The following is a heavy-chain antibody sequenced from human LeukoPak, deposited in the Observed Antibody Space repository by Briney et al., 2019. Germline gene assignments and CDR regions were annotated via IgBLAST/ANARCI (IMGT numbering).Heavy chain of an antibody. CDR3: ARGLPPIVV. V-gene: IGHV4-34*01. CDR2: INHSGST. Sequence: SETLSLTCAVYGGSLSGYYWSWIRQPPGKGLEWIGEINHSGSTNYNPSLKSRVTISVDTSKNQFSLKLSSVTAADTAVYYCARGLPPIVVWGQGTTVTVSS. J-gene: IGHJ6*02. D-gene: IGHD3-16*02. CDR1: GGSLSGYY.